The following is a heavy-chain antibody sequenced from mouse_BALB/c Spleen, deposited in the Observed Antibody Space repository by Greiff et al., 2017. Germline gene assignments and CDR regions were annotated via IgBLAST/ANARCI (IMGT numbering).Heavy chain of an antibody. Sequence: VKVVESGAELARPGASVKMSCKASGYTFTSYTMHWVKQRPGQGLEWIGYINPSSGYTNYNQKFKDKATLTADKSSSTAYMQLSSLTSEDSAVYYCARMYGSSPFDYWGQGTTLTVSS. J-gene: IGHJ2*01. CDR3: ARMYGSSPFDY. CDR2: INPSSGYT. D-gene: IGHD1-1*01. CDR1: GYTFTSYT. V-gene: IGHV1-4*01.